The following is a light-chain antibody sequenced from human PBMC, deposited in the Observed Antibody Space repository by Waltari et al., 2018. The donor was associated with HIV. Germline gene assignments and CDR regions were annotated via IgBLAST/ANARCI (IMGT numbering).Light chain of an antibody. J-gene: IGLJ2*01. CDR3: SSYTSSSIVI. Sequence: HSALTQPASVSGSPGQSITLPCTGPSSDVGGYNYVSWYRLHPGEVPKLMIFDVNNRPSGVSNRFSGSKSGNTASLTISGLQVEDEADYYCSSYTSSSIVIFGGGTKVTVL. CDR1: SSDVGGYNY. CDR2: DVN. V-gene: IGLV2-14*03.